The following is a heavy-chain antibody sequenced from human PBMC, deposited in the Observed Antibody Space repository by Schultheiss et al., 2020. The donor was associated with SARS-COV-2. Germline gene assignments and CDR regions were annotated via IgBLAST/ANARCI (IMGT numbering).Heavy chain of an antibody. V-gene: IGHV3-7*03. CDR2: IKLDGSEK. CDR1: GFTFSSHW. D-gene: IGHD3-10*01. CDR3: ARGAVMTSGTYGVWGFGY. J-gene: IGHJ4*02. Sequence: GGSLRLSCVASGFTFSSHWMSWVRQAPGKGLEWVANIKLDGSEKYYVDSVKGRFTISRDNAKNSLYLQMNSLRAEDTAVYYCARGAVMTSGTYGVWGFGYWGQGTLVTVSS.